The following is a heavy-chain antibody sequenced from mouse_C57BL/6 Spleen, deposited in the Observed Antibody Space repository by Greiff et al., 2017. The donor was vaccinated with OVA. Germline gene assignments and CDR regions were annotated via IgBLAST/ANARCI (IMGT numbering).Heavy chain of an antibody. V-gene: IGHV1-42*01. CDR2: INPSTGGT. Sequence: VQLQQSGPELVKPGASVKISCKASGYSFTGYYMNWVKQSPEKSLEWIGEINPSTGGTTYNQKFKAKATLTVDKSSSTAYMQLKSLTSEDSAVYYCARGGRGYFDYWGQGTTLTVSS. D-gene: IGHD3-1*01. CDR1: GYSFTGYY. CDR3: ARGGRGYFDY. J-gene: IGHJ2*01.